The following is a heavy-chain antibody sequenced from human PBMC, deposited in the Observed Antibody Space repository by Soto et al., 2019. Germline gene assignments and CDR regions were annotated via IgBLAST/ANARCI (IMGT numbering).Heavy chain of an antibody. CDR2: IYSSGST. CDR1: GGSISSSY. D-gene: IGHD6-25*01. CDR3: ARQSYDSSGSFLFDY. J-gene: IGHJ4*02. V-gene: IGHV4-59*08. Sequence: SETLSLTCIVSGGSISSSYWSWIRQPPGKGLEWIGYIYSSGSTNYNPSLKSRVTISVDTSKNQFSLKLSSVTAADTAVYYYARQSYDSSGSFLFDYWGQGTLVTVSS.